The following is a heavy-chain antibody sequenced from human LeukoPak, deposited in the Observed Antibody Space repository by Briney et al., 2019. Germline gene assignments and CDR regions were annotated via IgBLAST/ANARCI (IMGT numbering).Heavy chain of an antibody. D-gene: IGHD4-23*01. CDR1: GFTVSSNY. V-gene: IGHV3-53*01. Sequence: PGGSLRLSCAASGFTVSSNYMNWVRQAPGKGLEWVSVIYSGDSTYYADSVKGRFTISRDNSKNTLYLQMNSLRAEDTAVYYCARATTVVTSFDYWGQGTLVTVSS. CDR3: ARATTVVTSFDY. J-gene: IGHJ4*02. CDR2: IYSGDST.